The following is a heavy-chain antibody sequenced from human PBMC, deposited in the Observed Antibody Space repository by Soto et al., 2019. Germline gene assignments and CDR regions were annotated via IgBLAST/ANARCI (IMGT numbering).Heavy chain of an antibody. Sequence: EVQLVESGGGLVQPGGSLRLSCAASGFTFSSYSMNWVRQAPGKGLEWVSYISSSSSTIYYADSVKGRFTISRDNAKNSLYLQMNSLRDEDTAVYYCAILPLGGVVVITTDYWGQGTLVTVSS. CDR3: AILPLGGVVVITTDY. J-gene: IGHJ4*02. D-gene: IGHD3-22*01. CDR2: ISSSSSTI. V-gene: IGHV3-48*02. CDR1: GFTFSSYS.